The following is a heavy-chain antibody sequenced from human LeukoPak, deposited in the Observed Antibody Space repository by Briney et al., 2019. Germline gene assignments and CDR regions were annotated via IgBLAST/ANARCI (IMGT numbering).Heavy chain of an antibody. Sequence: GGSLRLPCAASGFTFSSYAMHWVRQAPGKGLEWVAVISYDGSNKYYADSVKGRFTISRDNSKNTLYLQMNSLRAEDTAVYYCARDRATIVDYWGQGTLVTVSS. CDR1: GFTFSSYA. J-gene: IGHJ4*02. V-gene: IGHV3-30*04. CDR2: ISYDGSNK. CDR3: ARDRATIVDY. D-gene: IGHD5-12*01.